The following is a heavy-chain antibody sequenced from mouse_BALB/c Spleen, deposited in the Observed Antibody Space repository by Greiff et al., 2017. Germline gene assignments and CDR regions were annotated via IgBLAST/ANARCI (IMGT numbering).Heavy chain of an antibody. V-gene: IGHV1-80*01. CDR3: ARPALPGAMDY. Sequence: VKLVESGAELVRPGSSVKISCKASGYAFSSYWMNWVKQRPGQGLEWIGQIYPGDGDTNYNGKFKGKATLTADKSSSTAYMQLSSLTSEDSAVYFCARPALPGAMDYWGQGTSVTVSS. J-gene: IGHJ4*01. CDR2: IYPGDGDT. CDR1: GYAFSSYW.